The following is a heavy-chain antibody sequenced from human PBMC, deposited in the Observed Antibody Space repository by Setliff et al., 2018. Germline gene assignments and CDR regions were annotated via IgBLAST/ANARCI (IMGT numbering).Heavy chain of an antibody. CDR2: ISTYNGHT. CDR1: DYILTSYG. V-gene: IGHV1-18*01. D-gene: IGHD3-22*01. CDR3: ARINFYVSSGHYYAPDY. J-gene: IGHJ4*02. Sequence: ASVKVSCKASDYILTSYGLSWVRQAPGQGLEWMGWISTYNGHTNYAQKLRGRVAMTTDTSTSTAYMELRSLRSDDSAVYYCARINFYVSSGHYYAPDYWGQGTLVTVSS.